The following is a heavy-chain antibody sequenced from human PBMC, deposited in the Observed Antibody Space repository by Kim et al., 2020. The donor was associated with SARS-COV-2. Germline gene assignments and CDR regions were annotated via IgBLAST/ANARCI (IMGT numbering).Heavy chain of an antibody. D-gene: IGHD3-10*01. CDR3: AKDYYGSGSYYLTYYYGMDV. V-gene: IGHV3-23*01. Sequence: RFTISRDNSKNTLYLQMNSLRAEDTAVYYCAKDYYGSGSYYLTYYYGMDVWGQGTTVTVSS. J-gene: IGHJ6*02.